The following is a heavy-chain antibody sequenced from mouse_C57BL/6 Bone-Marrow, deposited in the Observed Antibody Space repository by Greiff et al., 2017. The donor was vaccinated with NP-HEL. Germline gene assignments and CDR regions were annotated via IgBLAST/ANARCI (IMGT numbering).Heavy chain of an antibody. Sequence: VQLQESGAELARPGASVKLSCKASGYTFTSYGISWVKQRTGQGLEWIGEIYPRSGNTYYNEKFKGKATLTADKSSSTAYMELRSLTSEDSAVYFCARSRWLRYFDYWGQGTTLTVSS. CDR3: ARSRWLRYFDY. V-gene: IGHV1-81*01. CDR1: GYTFTSYG. CDR2: IYPRSGNT. D-gene: IGHD2-2*01. J-gene: IGHJ2*01.